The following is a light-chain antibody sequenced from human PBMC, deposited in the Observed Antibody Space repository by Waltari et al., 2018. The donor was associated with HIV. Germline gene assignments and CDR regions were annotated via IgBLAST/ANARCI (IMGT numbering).Light chain of an antibody. Sequence: EIVLTQSPGTLSLSPGERATLSCRASQSVGNYLAWYQQRPGQAPRLLIFDASNRATAIPARFSGSGSETDFTLTISSLEPEDFAVYYCQQRSSWPSITFGQGTRLDI. CDR1: QSVGNY. J-gene: IGKJ5*01. CDR2: DAS. CDR3: QQRSSWPSIT. V-gene: IGKV3-11*01.